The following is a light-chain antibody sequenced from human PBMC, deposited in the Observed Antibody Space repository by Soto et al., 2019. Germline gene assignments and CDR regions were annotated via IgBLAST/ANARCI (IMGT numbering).Light chain of an antibody. V-gene: IGLV2-8*01. CDR1: SSDVGSYFY. CDR2: EVT. CDR3: SIYAGGNSVI. J-gene: IGLJ2*01. Sequence: QSVLTQPPSASGSSGQSVTISCAGTSSDVGSYFYVSWYQQHPGKAPKLMIYEVTKRSSGVPDRFSGSKSGNTASLTVSGLQVEDEADYFCSIYAGGNSVIFGGGTKVTVL.